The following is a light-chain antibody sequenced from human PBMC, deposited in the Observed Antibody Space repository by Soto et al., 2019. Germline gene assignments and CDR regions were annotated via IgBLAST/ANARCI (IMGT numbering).Light chain of an antibody. V-gene: IGKV1-5*01. CDR1: QSVSMW. CDR2: DAS. J-gene: IGKJ1*01. CDR3: QHYNTYLAWT. Sequence: TQMTQSPSTLSASVGDRVTITCRASQSVSMWLAWYQQKPGKAPRLLIYDASNLESGVPSRFSGSGSRTEFTLTITSLHPEDAATYYCQHYNTYLAWTFGQGTKVEIK.